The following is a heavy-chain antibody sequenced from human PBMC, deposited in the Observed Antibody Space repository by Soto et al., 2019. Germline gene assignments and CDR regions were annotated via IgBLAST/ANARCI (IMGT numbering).Heavy chain of an antibody. D-gene: IGHD5-18*01. V-gene: IGHV1-18*01. CDR2: VNIDKGNT. CDR1: GYPFSNYG. Sequence: QVQLVQSGPEVKKPGASVRVSCKPSGYPFSNYGISWMRQAPGQGLEWMGWVNIDKGNTKYAQKFQDRGTMTTDTSTNTVCLELRSLSSDDTALYYGARERGGYRYGDYWGQGTMVTVSS. CDR3: ARERGGYRYGDY. J-gene: IGHJ4*02.